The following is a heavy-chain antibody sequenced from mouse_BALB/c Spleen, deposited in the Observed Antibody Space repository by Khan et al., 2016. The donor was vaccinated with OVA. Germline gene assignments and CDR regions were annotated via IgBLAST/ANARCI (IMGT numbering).Heavy chain of an antibody. J-gene: IGHJ3*01. Sequence: QVQLQQSGAELAKPGASVKMSCKASGYTLTNYWMHWVKQRPGQGLEWIGYINPSTDYTEYNQKFKDKATLTADKSSSTAYMQLTSLTSEDSALYYCVNHGSSSAWFTYWGQGTLVTVSA. V-gene: IGHV1-7*01. CDR3: VNHGSSSAWFTY. D-gene: IGHD1-1*01. CDR2: INPSTDYT. CDR1: GYTLTNYW.